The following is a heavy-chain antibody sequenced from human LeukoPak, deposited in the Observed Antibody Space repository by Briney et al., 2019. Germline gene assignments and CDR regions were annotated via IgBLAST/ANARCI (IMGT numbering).Heavy chain of an antibody. CDR2: IKQDGSEK. J-gene: IGHJ3*02. CDR3: ARFVVAPGDAFDI. V-gene: IGHV3-7*01. D-gene: IGHD2-15*01. Sequence: PGGSLRLSCAASGFTFSSYWMSWVRQAPGKGLEWVANIKQDGSEKYYVDSVKGRFTISRDNAKNSLYLQMNSLRAEDTAVYYCARFVVAPGDAFDIWGQGTMVTVSS. CDR1: GFTFSSYW.